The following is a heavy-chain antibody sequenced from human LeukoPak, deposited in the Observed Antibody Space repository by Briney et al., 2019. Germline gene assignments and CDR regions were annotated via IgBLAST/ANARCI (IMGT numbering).Heavy chain of an antibody. J-gene: IGHJ6*02. V-gene: IGHV4-31*03. D-gene: IGHD3-3*01. CDR3: ARDRSGGLGYSNYYGMDV. CDR2: IYHSGSS. Sequence: SQTLSLTCTVSGGFISSNDYYWSRIRQHPGKGLEWIGYIYHSGSSYYNPSLKSRVTISVDTSENQFSLKLSSVTSADTAVYYCARDRSGGLGYSNYYGMDVWGQGTTVSVSS. CDR1: GGFISSNDYY.